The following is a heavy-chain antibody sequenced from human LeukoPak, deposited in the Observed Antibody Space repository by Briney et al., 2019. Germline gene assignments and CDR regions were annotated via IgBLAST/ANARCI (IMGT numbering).Heavy chain of an antibody. D-gene: IGHD3-10*01. J-gene: IGHJ3*02. CDR2: IYPGDSDT. CDR1: GYSFTSYW. Sequence: GESLKISCKGSGYSFTSYWIGWVRRMPGKGLEWMGIIYPGDSDTRYSPSFQGQVTISADKSISTAYLQWSSLKASDTAMYYGARQADGRRKLLWFGEGTFDIWGQGTMVTVSS. CDR3: ARQADGRRKLLWFGEGTFDI. V-gene: IGHV5-51*01.